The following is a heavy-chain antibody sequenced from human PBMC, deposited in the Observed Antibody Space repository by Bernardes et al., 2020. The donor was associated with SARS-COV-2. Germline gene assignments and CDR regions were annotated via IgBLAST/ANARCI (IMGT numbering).Heavy chain of an antibody. V-gene: IGHV3-23*01. Sequence: GSLRLSCAASGFTFSSYAMSWVRQAPGKGLEWVSAISGSVGRTYYADSVKGRFTISRDTSKNTLYLQMNSLRAEDTAVYYFSKDSGVNDYGDYFDYWGQGTLVTVSS. CDR1: GFTFSSYA. CDR3: SKDSGVNDYGDYFDY. J-gene: IGHJ4*02. CDR2: ISGSVGRT. D-gene: IGHD4-17*01.